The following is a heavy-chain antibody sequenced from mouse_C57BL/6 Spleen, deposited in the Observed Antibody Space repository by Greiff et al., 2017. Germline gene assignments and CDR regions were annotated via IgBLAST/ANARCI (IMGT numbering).Heavy chain of an antibody. J-gene: IGHJ2*01. CDR1: GYAFSSSW. D-gene: IGHD4-1*02. V-gene: IGHV1-82*01. Sequence: QVQLKESGPELVKPGASVKISCTASGYAFSSSWMNWVKQRPGKGLEWIGRIYPGDGDTNYNGKFKGKATLTADKSSSTAYMQLSSLTSEDSAVYFCARWASTGAFDYWGQGTTLTVSS. CDR3: ARWASTGAFDY. CDR2: IYPGDGDT.